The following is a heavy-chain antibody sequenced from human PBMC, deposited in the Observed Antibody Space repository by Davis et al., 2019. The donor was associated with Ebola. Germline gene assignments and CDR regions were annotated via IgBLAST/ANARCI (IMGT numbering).Heavy chain of an antibody. Sequence: PGGSLRLSCAASGFIFSNYAMTWVRQAPGKGLEWVASVNQDGTEKYNVDSVKGRFTISRDNAKNSLYLQMSSLRVEDTAVYYCTRDRSAAGWGQGTLVTVSS. D-gene: IGHD6-13*01. J-gene: IGHJ4*02. CDR3: TRDRSAAG. CDR1: GFIFSNYA. CDR2: VNQDGTEK. V-gene: IGHV3-7*03.